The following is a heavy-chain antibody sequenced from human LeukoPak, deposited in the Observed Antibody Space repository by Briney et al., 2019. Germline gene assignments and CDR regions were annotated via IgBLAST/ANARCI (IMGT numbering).Heavy chain of an antibody. CDR1: GGSISSYY. J-gene: IGHJ1*01. Sequence: SETLSLTCTVSGGSISSYYWSWIRQPPGKGLEWIGFIYDSGSTYYNPSLKSRVTISVDTSKNQFSLKLSSVTAADTAVYYCARGEDGYNKYFQHWGQGTLVTVSS. CDR3: ARGEDGYNKYFQH. D-gene: IGHD5-24*01. V-gene: IGHV4-59*12. CDR2: IYDSGST.